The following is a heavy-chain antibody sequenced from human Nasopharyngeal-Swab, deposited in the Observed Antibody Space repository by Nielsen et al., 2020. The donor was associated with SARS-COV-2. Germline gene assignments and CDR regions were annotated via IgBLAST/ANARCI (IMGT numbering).Heavy chain of an antibody. J-gene: IGHJ6*02. CDR2: INPNSGGT. V-gene: IGHV1-2*06. D-gene: IGHD6-19*01. Sequence: ASVKVSCKASGYTFTGYYMHWVRQAPGQGLEWMGRINPNSGGTNYAQKFQGRVTMTRDTSISTAYMELSRLRSDDTAVYYCARDPEAVAPFYGMDVWGQGTTVTVSS. CDR3: ARDPEAVAPFYGMDV. CDR1: GYTFTGYY.